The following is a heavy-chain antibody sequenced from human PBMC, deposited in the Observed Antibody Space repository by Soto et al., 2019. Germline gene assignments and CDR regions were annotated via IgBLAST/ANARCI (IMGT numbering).Heavy chain of an antibody. J-gene: IGHJ4*02. CDR3: VCGGNYFVY. CDR2: IDQDGSER. V-gene: IGHV3-7*01. D-gene: IGHD3-16*01. CDR1: GFTFSTYW. Sequence: EVQLVDSGGGLVQPGGSLRLSCAASGFTFSTYWMTWVRQPPGKGLEWVANIDQDGSERYYVDSVRGRFTISRDNAKNSLYLQMTSLRAEDTSVYYCVCGGNYFVYWGQGTLVTVSP.